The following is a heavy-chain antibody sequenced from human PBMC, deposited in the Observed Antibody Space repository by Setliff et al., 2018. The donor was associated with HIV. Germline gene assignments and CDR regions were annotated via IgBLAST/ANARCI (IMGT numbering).Heavy chain of an antibody. V-gene: IGHV3-7*01. Sequence: GGSLRLSCAASGLTFSSYWMSWVRQAPGKGLEWMANIKEVGSEKYYVDSVKGRFTISRDNAKNSLYLQMSSLRAEDTAVYYCARDSSRGYLDWLSLKYYYSYYIDVWGKGTTVTVSS. CDR1: GLTFSSYW. CDR2: IKEVGSEK. J-gene: IGHJ6*03. CDR3: ARDSSRGYLDWLSLKYYYSYYIDV. D-gene: IGHD3-9*01.